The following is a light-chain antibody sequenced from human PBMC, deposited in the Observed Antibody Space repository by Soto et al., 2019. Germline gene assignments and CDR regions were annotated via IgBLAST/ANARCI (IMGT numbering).Light chain of an antibody. V-gene: IGLV2-8*01. J-gene: IGLJ1*01. CDR2: EVS. CDR3: SSYAGSNNYV. Sequence: QSVLTQPPSASGSPGQSVTISCTGTSSDVGGYNYVSWYQQHPGKAPKLMIYEVSNRPSGVPDRFSGSKSGNTASLTVSGLQAEDEADYYCSSYAGSNNYVFGTGTKVTV. CDR1: SSDVGGYNY.